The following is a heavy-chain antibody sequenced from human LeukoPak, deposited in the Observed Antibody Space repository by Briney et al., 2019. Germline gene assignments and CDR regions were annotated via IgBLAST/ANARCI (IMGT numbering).Heavy chain of an antibody. Sequence: GESLKISCKGSGYSFTSYWIGWVRQMPGKGLGWMGFIYPGDSDTRYSPSFQGQVTISADKSISTAYLQWSSLKASDTAMYYCARQVAYSSGWYDYWGQGTLVTVSS. CDR1: GYSFTSYW. D-gene: IGHD6-19*01. CDR2: IYPGDSDT. CDR3: ARQVAYSSGWYDY. J-gene: IGHJ4*02. V-gene: IGHV5-51*01.